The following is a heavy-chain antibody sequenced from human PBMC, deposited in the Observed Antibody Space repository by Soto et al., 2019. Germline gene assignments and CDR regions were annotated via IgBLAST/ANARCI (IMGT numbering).Heavy chain of an antibody. J-gene: IGHJ3*02. CDR3: ASPNDIVVVVAAI. CDR2: ISGSGGST. Sequence: GGSLRLSCAASGFTFGSYAMSWVRQAPGKGLEWVSAISGSGGSTYYADSVKGRFTISRDNSKNTLYLQMNSLRADDMAVYYCASPNDIVVVVAAIWGQGTMVTVSS. V-gene: IGHV3-23*01. D-gene: IGHD2-15*01. CDR1: GFTFGSYA.